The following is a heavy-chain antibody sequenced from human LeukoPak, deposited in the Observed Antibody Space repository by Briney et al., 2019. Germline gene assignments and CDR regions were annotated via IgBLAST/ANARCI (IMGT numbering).Heavy chain of an antibody. Sequence: GGSLRLSCTASGFIFSNFEMNWVRQSPGKGLQWVAYINSGATSEYYADSVKGRFTISRDNAKNSLYLQMNSLGVQDTAIYYCARVICTGGSCFQNDYWGQGTLVTVSS. D-gene: IGHD2-8*02. CDR1: GFIFSNFE. CDR3: ARVICTGGSCFQNDY. CDR2: INSGATSE. V-gene: IGHV3-48*03. J-gene: IGHJ4*02.